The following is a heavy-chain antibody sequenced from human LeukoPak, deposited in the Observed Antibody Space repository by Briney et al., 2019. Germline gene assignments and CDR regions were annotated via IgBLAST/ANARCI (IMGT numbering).Heavy chain of an antibody. CDR2: IYYSGST. D-gene: IGHD4-17*01. Sequence: PSETLSLTCTVSGGSISSGDYYWSWIRQPPGKGLEWIGYIYYSGSTYYNPSLKSRVTISVDTSKNQFSLRLSSVTVADTAVYYCARDLYGDRTFDCWGQGTLVTVSS. J-gene: IGHJ4*02. V-gene: IGHV4-30-4*01. CDR3: ARDLYGDRTFDC. CDR1: GGSISSGDYY.